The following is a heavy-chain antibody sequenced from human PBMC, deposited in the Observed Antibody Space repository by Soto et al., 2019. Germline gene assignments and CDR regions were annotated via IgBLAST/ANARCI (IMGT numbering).Heavy chain of an antibody. CDR3: AKDQGWGPMVTTRYYYGMDV. Sequence: GGSLRLSCAASGFTFSSYAMSWVRQAPGKGLEWVSAISGSGGSTYYADSVKGRFTISRDNSKNTLYLQMNSLRAEDTAVYYCAKDQGWGPMVTTRYYYGMDVWGQGTTVTVSS. CDR1: GFTFSSYA. D-gene: IGHD4-17*01. J-gene: IGHJ6*02. V-gene: IGHV3-23*01. CDR2: ISGSGGST.